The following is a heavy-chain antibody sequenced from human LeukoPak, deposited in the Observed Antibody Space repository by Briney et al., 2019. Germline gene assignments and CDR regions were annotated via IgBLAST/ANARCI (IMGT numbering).Heavy chain of an antibody. CDR2: INPSGGST. Sequence: ASVKVSCKASGYTFTSYYMHWVRQAPGQGLEWMGIINPSGGSTSYAQKFQGRVTMTRDMSTSTVYMELSSLRSEDTAVYYCANLLVGPTRPYSSDFGAAFDIWSQGTMVTVSS. CDR1: GYTFTSYY. CDR3: ANLLVGPTRPYSSDFGAAFDI. V-gene: IGHV1-46*01. J-gene: IGHJ3*02. D-gene: IGHD6-19*01.